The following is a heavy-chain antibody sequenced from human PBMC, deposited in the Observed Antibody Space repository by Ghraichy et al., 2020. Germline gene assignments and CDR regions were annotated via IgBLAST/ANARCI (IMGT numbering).Heavy chain of an antibody. CDR3: ARIREPHYFDF. V-gene: IGHV3-21*01. CDR2: IGFSGINK. Sequence: GESLNISCAASGFSFSADNMIWVRQAPGEGLEWVSSIGFSGINKHYAQSVKGRFTISRDNADNSLDLQMDSLRAEDTAVYNCARIREPHYFDFWGQGTLVTVSS. J-gene: IGHJ4*02. D-gene: IGHD1-26*01. CDR1: GFSFSADN.